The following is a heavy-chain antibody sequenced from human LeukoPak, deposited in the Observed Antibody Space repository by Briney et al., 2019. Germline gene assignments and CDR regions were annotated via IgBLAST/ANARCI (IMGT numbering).Heavy chain of an antibody. CDR2: IKQDGSDK. Sequence: GGSLRLSCLDSGFTLSSYWMSWVRQAPGKGLEWVANIKQDGSDKYYVDSVKGRFTISRDNAKNSLYLQMNSLRAEDTAVYFCASGPRWVGAAWAHSFDIWGQGTMVTVSS. V-gene: IGHV3-7*01. J-gene: IGHJ3*02. CDR1: GFTLSSYW. CDR3: ASGPRWVGAAWAHSFDI. D-gene: IGHD2-15*01.